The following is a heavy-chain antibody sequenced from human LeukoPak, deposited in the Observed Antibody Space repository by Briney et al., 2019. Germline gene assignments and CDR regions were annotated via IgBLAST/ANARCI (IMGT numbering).Heavy chain of an antibody. Sequence: PSETLSLTCTVSGGSISSSSYYWGWIRQPPGKGLEWIGSIYYSGSTYYNPSLKSRVTISVVTSKNQFSLKLSSVTAADTAVYYCAKGGYCSSTSCYRDDAFDIWGQGTMVTVSS. J-gene: IGHJ3*02. D-gene: IGHD2-2*01. CDR1: GGSISSSSYY. V-gene: IGHV4-39*01. CDR2: IYYSGST. CDR3: AKGGYCSSTSCYRDDAFDI.